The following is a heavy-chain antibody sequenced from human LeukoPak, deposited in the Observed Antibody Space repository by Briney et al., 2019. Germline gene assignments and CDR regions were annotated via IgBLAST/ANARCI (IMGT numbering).Heavy chain of an antibody. CDR1: GYSFTSYW. D-gene: IGHD5-12*01. CDR2: IYPGDSDT. V-gene: IGHV5-51*01. Sequence: GESLKISCKGSGYSFTSYWIGWVRQMPGKGLEWMGIIYPGDSDTRYSPSFQGQVTISADKSISTAYLQWSSLKASDTATYYCARRAPRGGYSGYDDYYFDYWGQGTLVTVSS. CDR3: ARRAPRGGYSGYDDYYFDY. J-gene: IGHJ4*02.